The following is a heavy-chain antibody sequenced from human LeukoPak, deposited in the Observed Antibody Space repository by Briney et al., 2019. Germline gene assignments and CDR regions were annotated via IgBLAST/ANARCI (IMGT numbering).Heavy chain of an antibody. Sequence: GGSLRLSCVASGFTFSNSAMSWVRQAPGKGLEWVSAISGGGGSTYYADSVKGRFTISRDNSKNTLYLQVNSLRAEDTAVYYCAKGGGSIFFDYWGQGTLVTVSS. CDR1: GFTFSNSA. J-gene: IGHJ4*02. CDR2: ISGGGGST. V-gene: IGHV3-23*01. D-gene: IGHD1-26*01. CDR3: AKGGGSIFFDY.